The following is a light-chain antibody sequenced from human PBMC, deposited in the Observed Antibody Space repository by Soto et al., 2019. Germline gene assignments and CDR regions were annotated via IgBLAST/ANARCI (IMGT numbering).Light chain of an antibody. J-gene: IGKJ1*01. CDR3: QQSYSTPWT. V-gene: IGKV1-39*01. Sequence: DIQMTQSPSSLYASVGDRVTITCRASQSISSYLNWYQQKPGKAPKLLIYAASSLQSGVPSRFSGSGSGTDFTLTISSLQSEDSATYYCQQSYSTPWTFGQGTKVEIK. CDR2: AAS. CDR1: QSISSY.